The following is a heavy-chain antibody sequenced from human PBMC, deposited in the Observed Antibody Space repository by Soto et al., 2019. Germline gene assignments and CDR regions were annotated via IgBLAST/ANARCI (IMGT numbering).Heavy chain of an antibody. Sequence: PGGSLRLSCAASGFTFSSYSMNWVRQAPGKGLEWVSSISSSSSYIYYADSVKGRFTISRDNSKNTLYLQMNSLRAEDTAVYYCARVCVYYMAYDYGGKGTLVTVP. CDR3: ARVCVYYMAYDY. D-gene: IGHD3-3*01. J-gene: IGHJ4*02. CDR2: ISSSSSYI. CDR1: GFTFSSYS. V-gene: IGHV3-21*01.